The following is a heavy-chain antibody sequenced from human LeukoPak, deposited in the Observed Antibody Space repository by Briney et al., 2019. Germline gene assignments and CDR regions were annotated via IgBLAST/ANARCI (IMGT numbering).Heavy chain of an antibody. CDR1: GYSFTSYW. CDR3: ARRKIAALGGYYYYGMDV. Sequence: GESLKISCKGSGYSFTSYWIGWVRQMPGKGLEWMGIIYPGDSDTRYSPSFQGQVTISADKSISTAYLQWSSLKASDTAMYYCARRKIAALGGYYYYGMDVWGQGTTVTVSS. V-gene: IGHV5-51*01. J-gene: IGHJ6*02. CDR2: IYPGDSDT. D-gene: IGHD6-6*01.